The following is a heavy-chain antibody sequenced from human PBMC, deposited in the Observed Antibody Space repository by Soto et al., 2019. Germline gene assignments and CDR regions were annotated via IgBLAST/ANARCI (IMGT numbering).Heavy chain of an antibody. V-gene: IGHV1-69*01. CDR3: ARSTATVTNSMDV. Sequence: QVQLVQSGAEVNKPESSVKVSCNASGGTYSSSAISWVRQAPGQGLEWRGGIIPIFGTANYAQKFQGRVTITADESPSKAYRELSSLRSEDTAVYYCARSTATVTNSMDVWGQGPTVTVSS. D-gene: IGHD4-17*01. CDR1: GGTYSSSA. J-gene: IGHJ6*02. CDR2: IIPIFGTA.